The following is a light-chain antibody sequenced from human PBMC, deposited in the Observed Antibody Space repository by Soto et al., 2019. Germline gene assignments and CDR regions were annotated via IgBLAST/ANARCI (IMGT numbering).Light chain of an antibody. V-gene: IGKV1-12*01. J-gene: IGKJ4*01. CDR3: QQANSFPLS. CDR1: QGISSL. Sequence: DIQMTQSPSSVSASVGDRVTITCRASQGISSLFAWYQQKPGKAPNLLIHTASSLQSGVPSRFRCSRSWSDFTLTICSLQPEDFASYYCQQANSFPLSFGGGTKVEIK. CDR2: TAS.